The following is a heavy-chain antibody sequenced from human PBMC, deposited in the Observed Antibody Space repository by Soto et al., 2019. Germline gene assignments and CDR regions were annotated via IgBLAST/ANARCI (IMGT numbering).Heavy chain of an antibody. J-gene: IGHJ6*02. CDR1: GYTFTSYD. V-gene: IGHV1-8*01. CDR3: AREDYSSSRGGYYYYGMDV. D-gene: IGHD6-13*01. Sequence: ASVKVSCKASGYTFTSYDINWVRQATGQGLEWMGWMNPNSGNTGYAQKFQGRVTMTRNTSISTAYMELSSLRSEDTALYYCAREDYSSSRGGYYYYGMDVWGQGTTVTVSS. CDR2: MNPNSGNT.